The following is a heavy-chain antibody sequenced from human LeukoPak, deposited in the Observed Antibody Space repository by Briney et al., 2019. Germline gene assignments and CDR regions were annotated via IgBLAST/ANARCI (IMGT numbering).Heavy chain of an antibody. V-gene: IGHV4-61*01. CDR3: ARGRSYGFDFDS. CDR1: GVSINTCCYY. CDR2: KYYSGST. Sequence: SETLSLTCDVSGVSINTCCYYWTWIRQPPGEGLEWIGYKYYSGSTRYHSSLRSRLTISLDSSKNQFSLRLTSVTAAGSAVYYCARGRSYGFDFDSWGPGTLVIVSS. D-gene: IGHD5-18*01. J-gene: IGHJ4*02.